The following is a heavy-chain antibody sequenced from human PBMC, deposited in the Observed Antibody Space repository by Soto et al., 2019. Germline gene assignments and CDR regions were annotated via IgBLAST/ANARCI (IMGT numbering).Heavy chain of an antibody. Sequence: VESLRLSYTRSGFTFSNAWMNWIRQAPGKGLEWVGRIKSKTDGETRDYTEPVKDRFAISRDDSKNTVYLHVNSLKAEDTAVYYCVKHQVSLVRGISPFDYWGQGALVTVSS. J-gene: IGHJ4*02. V-gene: IGHV3-15*07. D-gene: IGHD3-10*01. CDR1: GFTFSNAW. CDR2: IKSKTDGETR. CDR3: VKHQVSLVRGISPFDY.